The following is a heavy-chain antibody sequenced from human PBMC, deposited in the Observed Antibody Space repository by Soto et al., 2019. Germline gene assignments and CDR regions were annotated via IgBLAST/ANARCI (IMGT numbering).Heavy chain of an antibody. CDR2: INAGNGNT. CDR1: GYTFTSYS. V-gene: IGHV1-3*01. Sequence: GASVKVSCKASGYTFTSYSIHWVRQAPGQRLEWMGWINAGNGNTKYSQKFQGRITITRDTSASTAYMDLSSLRYEDTAVYFCAREQDSWSLYAFDMWGQGTMVTV. CDR3: AREQDSWSLYAFDM. J-gene: IGHJ3*02.